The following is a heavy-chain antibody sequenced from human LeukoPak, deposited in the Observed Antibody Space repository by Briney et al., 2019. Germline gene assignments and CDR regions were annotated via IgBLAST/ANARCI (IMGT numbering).Heavy chain of an antibody. D-gene: IGHD3-3*01. J-gene: IGHJ5*02. Sequence: GGSLRLSCAASGFTFSSYSMNWVRQAPGKGLEWVSYISSSSSTVYYADSVKGRFTISRDNAKNSLYLQMNSLRAEDTAVYYCARDVRRYDFWSGYPGGEFVPWGQGTLVTVSS. CDR2: ISSSSSTV. V-gene: IGHV3-48*01. CDR3: ARDVRRYDFWSGYPGGEFVP. CDR1: GFTFSSYS.